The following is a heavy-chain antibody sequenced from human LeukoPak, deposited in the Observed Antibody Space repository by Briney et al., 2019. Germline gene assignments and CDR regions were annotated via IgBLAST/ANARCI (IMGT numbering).Heavy chain of an antibody. CDR2: ISYDGSNK. CDR1: GFTFSSYG. CDR3: AKEHIVVVTAIGVDY. J-gene: IGHJ4*02. D-gene: IGHD2-21*02. Sequence: GRSLRLSCAASGFTFSSYGMHWVRQAPGKGLEWVAVISYDGSNKYYADSVKGRFTISRDNSKNTLYLQMNSLRAEDTAVYYCAKEHIVVVTAIGVDYWGQGTLVTVSS. V-gene: IGHV3-30*18.